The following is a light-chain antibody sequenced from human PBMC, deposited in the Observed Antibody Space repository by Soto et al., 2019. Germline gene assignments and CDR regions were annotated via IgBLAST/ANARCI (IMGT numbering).Light chain of an antibody. V-gene: IGLV1-51*01. CDR3: GTWDSSLSAYV. Sequence: QSLFRVPPSVSAAPIHKVTISCSGSSANSRNNYVAWYQQLPGTAPKLLIYDNNKRPSGIPDRFSGPKSGTSATLGITGLQTGDDDDYYCGTWDSSLSAYVFGTGTKVTV. J-gene: IGLJ1*01. CDR2: DNN. CDR1: SANSRNNY.